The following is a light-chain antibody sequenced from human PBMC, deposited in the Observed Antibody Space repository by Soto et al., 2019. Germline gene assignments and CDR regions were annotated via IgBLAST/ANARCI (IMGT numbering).Light chain of an antibody. Sequence: EIVLMQSPGTLSLPPGERATLSCRASQSVSSSYLAWYQQKPGQAPRLLIYGASSRATGIPDRFSGSGSGTDFTLTISRLEPEDFAVYYCQQYGSSPETFGQGTKV. CDR2: GAS. V-gene: IGKV3-20*01. J-gene: IGKJ1*01. CDR1: QSVSSSY. CDR3: QQYGSSPET.